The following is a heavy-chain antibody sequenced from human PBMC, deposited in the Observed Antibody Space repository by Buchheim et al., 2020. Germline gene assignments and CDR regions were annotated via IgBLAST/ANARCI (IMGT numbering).Heavy chain of an antibody. CDR1: GGSISSGDYY. J-gene: IGHJ5*02. V-gene: IGHV4-30-4*01. Sequence: QVQLQESGPGLVKPSQTLSLTCTVSGGSISSGDYYWSWIRQPPGKGLEWIGYIYNSGSTYYNPSLKSRVTISLDKSKNQFSLKLSSVTAADTAVYYCARVGRGYNWNGAFDPWGQGTL. D-gene: IGHD1-20*01. CDR2: IYNSGST. CDR3: ARVGRGYNWNGAFDP.